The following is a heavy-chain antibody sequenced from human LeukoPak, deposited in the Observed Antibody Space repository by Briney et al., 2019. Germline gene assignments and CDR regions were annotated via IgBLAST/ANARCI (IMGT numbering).Heavy chain of an antibody. V-gene: IGHV3-7*01. CDR3: ARNTDRDAYMAS. CDR2: IKQDGTDT. J-gene: IGHJ5*02. CDR1: GFTFRTYW. D-gene: IGHD5-24*01. Sequence: GGSLRLSCAASGFTFRTYWMAWVRQAPGKGLEWVANIKQDGTDTHYGDSVTGRFTISRDNAKNSLYLQLHSLRGEDTAVYYCARNTDRDAYMASWGQGTLVTVSS.